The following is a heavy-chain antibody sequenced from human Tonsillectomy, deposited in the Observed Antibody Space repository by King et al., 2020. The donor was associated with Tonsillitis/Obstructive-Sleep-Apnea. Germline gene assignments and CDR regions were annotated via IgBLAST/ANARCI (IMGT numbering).Heavy chain of an antibody. CDR3: ASGWFFDY. CDR1: GFSVNNNY. Sequence: VQLVESGGGLIQPGGSLRLSCAVSGFSVNNNYMSWVRQAPGQGLEWASVIYSSGSTYYTDSVKGRFTISRDNSKNTLYLQMNSLRAEDTAVYYCASGWFFDYWGQGTLVALSS. CDR2: IYSSGST. D-gene: IGHD6-19*01. V-gene: IGHV3-53*01. J-gene: IGHJ4*02.